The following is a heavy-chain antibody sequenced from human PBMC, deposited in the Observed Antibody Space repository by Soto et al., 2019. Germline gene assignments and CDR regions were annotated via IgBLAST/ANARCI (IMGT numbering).Heavy chain of an antibody. Sequence: ASVKVSCKASGYTFTRFYMHWGRQAPGQGLEWMGLINPSGGRTSYAQKFQGRVTMTRDTSTSTVYMELSSLRSEDTAVYYCAIGLKSGSPYWYLDLWGRGTLVTVSS. CDR2: INPSGGRT. D-gene: IGHD3-10*01. CDR3: AIGLKSGSPYWYLDL. J-gene: IGHJ2*01. V-gene: IGHV1-46*03. CDR1: GYTFTRFY.